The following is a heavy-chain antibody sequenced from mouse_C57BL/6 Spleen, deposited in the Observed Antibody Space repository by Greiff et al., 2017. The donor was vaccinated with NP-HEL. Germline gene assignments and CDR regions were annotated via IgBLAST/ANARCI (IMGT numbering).Heavy chain of an antibody. CDR2: ISSGGSYT. CDR3: ARHKSLFDY. CDR1: GFTFSSYG. V-gene: IGHV5-6*01. Sequence: EVMLVESGGDLVKPGGSLKLSCAASGFTFSSYGMSWVRQTPDKRLEWVATISSGGSYTYYPDSVKGRFTISRDNAKNTLYLQMSSLKSEDTAMYYCARHKSLFDYWGQGTTLTVSS. J-gene: IGHJ2*01.